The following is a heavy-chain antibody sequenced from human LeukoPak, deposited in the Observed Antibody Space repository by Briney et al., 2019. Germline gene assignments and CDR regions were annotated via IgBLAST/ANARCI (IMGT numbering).Heavy chain of an antibody. D-gene: IGHD6-13*01. CDR1: GFTFSSYG. CDR2: ISYDGSNK. V-gene: IGHV3-30*18. J-gene: IGHJ4*02. Sequence: PGRSLRLSCAASGFTFSSYGMHWVRQAPGKGLEWVAVISYDGSNKYYADSVKGRFTISRDNSKNTLYLQMNSLRAEDTAVYYCAKLTKSSSLDYWGQGTLVTVSS. CDR3: AKLTKSSSLDY.